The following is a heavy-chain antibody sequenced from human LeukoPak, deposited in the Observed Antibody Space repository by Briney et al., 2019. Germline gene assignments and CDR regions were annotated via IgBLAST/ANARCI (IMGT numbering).Heavy chain of an antibody. D-gene: IGHD6-13*01. CDR3: ARVGYSSSWGG. J-gene: IGHJ4*02. V-gene: IGHV4-4*02. CDR1: GGFISSSNW. CDR2: IYHIRST. Sequence: SETLSLTCAVSGGFISSSNWWSWVRQPPGKGLEGVWAIYHIRSTNYNPSLKSRVTISVDKSKNQLSLKLSSVTAADTVVYYCARVGYSSSWGGWGQGTLVTVSS.